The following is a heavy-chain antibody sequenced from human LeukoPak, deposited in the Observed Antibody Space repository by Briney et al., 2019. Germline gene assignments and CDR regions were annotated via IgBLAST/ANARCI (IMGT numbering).Heavy chain of an antibody. D-gene: IGHD2-21*02. CDR3: TSWGDTTAEYFQR. V-gene: IGHV3-53*01. CDR1: GFTVSSNY. CDR2: IYGDDNT. Sequence: PGGSLRLSCAASGFTVSSNYISWVRQAPGKGLEWVSLIYGDDNTYYADSVKGRFTIFRDNSKNTLYLQMNSLRVEDTAVYYCTSWGDTTAEYFQRWGQGTLVTVSS. J-gene: IGHJ1*01.